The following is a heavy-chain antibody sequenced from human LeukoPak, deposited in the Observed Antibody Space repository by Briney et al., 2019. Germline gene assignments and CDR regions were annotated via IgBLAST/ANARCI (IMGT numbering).Heavy chain of an antibody. J-gene: IGHJ4*02. D-gene: IGHD6-19*01. CDR1: GFTFSSYA. Sequence: GGSLRLSCAASGFTFSSYAMHWVRQAPGEGLEWVAVISYDGSNKYYADSVKGRFTISRDNSKNTLYLQMNSLRAEDTAVYYCARRHFPYSSGWYLGYWGQGTLVTVSS. CDR2: ISYDGSNK. V-gene: IGHV3-30*04. CDR3: ARRHFPYSSGWYLGY.